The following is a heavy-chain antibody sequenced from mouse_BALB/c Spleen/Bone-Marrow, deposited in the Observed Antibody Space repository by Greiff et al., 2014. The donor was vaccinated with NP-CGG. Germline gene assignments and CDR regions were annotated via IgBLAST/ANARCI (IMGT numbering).Heavy chain of an antibody. J-gene: IGHJ2*01. V-gene: IGHV3-1*02. CDR3: VRETKVVADFDY. CDR2: IHYSGNT. CDR1: GYSITSGYG. Sequence: VQLQQSGPDLVEPSQSLSLTCTVTGYSITSGYGWHWIRQFPGNKLEWMGYIHYSGNTDYNPSLKSRISITRDTSKNQFFLQLNSVTTEDTATYYCVRETKVVADFDYWGQGTTLTVSS. D-gene: IGHD1-1*01.